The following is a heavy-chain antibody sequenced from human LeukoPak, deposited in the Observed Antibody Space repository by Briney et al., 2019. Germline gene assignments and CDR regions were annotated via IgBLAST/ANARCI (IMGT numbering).Heavy chain of an antibody. CDR3: AKDSGADFWSGYYSYYFDY. CDR2: ISWDGGST. V-gene: IGHV3-43*01. Sequence: GGSLRLSCAASGFTFDDYTMHWVRQAPGKGLGWVSLISWDGGSTYYADSVKGRFTISRDNSKNSLYLQMNSLRTEDTALYYCAKDSGADFWSGYYSYYFDYWGQGTLVTVSS. J-gene: IGHJ4*02. D-gene: IGHD3-3*01. CDR1: GFTFDDYT.